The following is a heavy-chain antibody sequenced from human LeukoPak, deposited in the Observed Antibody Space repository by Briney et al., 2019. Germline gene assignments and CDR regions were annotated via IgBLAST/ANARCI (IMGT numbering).Heavy chain of an antibody. J-gene: IGHJ6*04. Sequence: GGPLTLPCTVSGFTFSSYAMHWARQSPGKGREGVALLAYDVSNKYYEYSVNGRFTISRDNTKNALYLQLNRLRAEDTAVYYGARDGENYDILTGVDVWGKGTTVTVSS. CDR3: ARDGENYDILTGVDV. V-gene: IGHV3-30*17. D-gene: IGHD3-9*01. CDR2: LAYDVSNK. CDR1: GFTFSSYA.